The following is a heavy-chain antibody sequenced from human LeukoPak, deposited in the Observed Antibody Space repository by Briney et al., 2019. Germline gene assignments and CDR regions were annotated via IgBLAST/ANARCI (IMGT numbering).Heavy chain of an antibody. Sequence: GGSLRLSCAASGFTVSSNYMSWVRQAPGKGLERVSVIYSGGSTYYADSVKGRFTISRDNSKNTLYLQMNSLRAEDTAVYYCARASALGTVTPYYGMDVWGQGTTVTVSS. D-gene: IGHD4-17*01. V-gene: IGHV3-53*01. CDR2: IYSGGST. J-gene: IGHJ6*02. CDR3: ARASALGTVTPYYGMDV. CDR1: GFTVSSNY.